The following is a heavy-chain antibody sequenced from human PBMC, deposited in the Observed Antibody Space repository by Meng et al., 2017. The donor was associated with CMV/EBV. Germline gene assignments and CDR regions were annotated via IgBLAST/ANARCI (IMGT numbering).Heavy chain of an antibody. D-gene: IGHD1-26*01. CDR1: GYTFTSYY. J-gene: IGHJ4*02. CDR3: ARAFTRSRGSYYLSPFFDY. V-gene: IGHV1-46*01. CDR2: INPSGGST. Sequence: ASVNVSCKASGYTFTSYYMHWVRQAPGQGLEWMGIINPSGGSTSYAQKFQGRVTMTRDTSTSTVYVELNSLRSEDTAVYYCARAFTRSRGSYYLSPFFDYWGQGTLVTVSS.